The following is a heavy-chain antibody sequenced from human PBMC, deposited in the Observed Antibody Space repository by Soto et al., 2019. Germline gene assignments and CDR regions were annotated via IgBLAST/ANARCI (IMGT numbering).Heavy chain of an antibody. CDR3: ARIVTTREHYYYYGMDV. V-gene: IGHV4-34*01. D-gene: IGHD4-4*01. J-gene: IGHJ6*02. CDR1: GVSFSGYY. Sequence: PSETLSLTCAVYGVSFSGYYWSWIRQRPGKGLEWIGEINHSGSTDYNPSLKSRVTISVDTSKNQFSLKLSSVTAADTAVYYCARIVTTREHYYYYGMDVWGQGTTVTLSS. CDR2: INHSGST.